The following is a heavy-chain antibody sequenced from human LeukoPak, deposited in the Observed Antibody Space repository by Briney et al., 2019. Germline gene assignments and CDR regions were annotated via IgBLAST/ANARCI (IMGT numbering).Heavy chain of an antibody. V-gene: IGHV4-39*01. CDR3: ARLTGIAAANPSDAFDI. CDR1: GGSISSSSYY. J-gene: IGHJ3*02. D-gene: IGHD6-13*01. CDR2: IYYSGST. Sequence: SETLSLTCTVSGGSISSSSYYWGWLRQPPGTGLEWIGSIYYSGSTYYNPSLKSRVTISVDTSKNQFSLKLSSVTAADTAVYYCARLTGIAAANPSDAFDIWGQGTMVTVSS.